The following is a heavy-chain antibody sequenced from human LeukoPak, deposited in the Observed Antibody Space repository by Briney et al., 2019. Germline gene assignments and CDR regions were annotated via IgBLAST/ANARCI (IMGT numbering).Heavy chain of an antibody. CDR2: ISYDGSNK. J-gene: IGHJ4*02. V-gene: IGHV3-30*04. CDR3: ARGSSYYYDSSGYYGDY. CDR1: GFTSSSYA. Sequence: GRSLRLSCAASGFTSSSYAMHWVRQAPGKGLDWVAVISYDGSNKYYAGSVKGRFTISRDNSKNTLYLQMNSLRAEDTAVNYCARGSSYYYDSSGYYGDYWGQGTLVTVSS. D-gene: IGHD3-22*01.